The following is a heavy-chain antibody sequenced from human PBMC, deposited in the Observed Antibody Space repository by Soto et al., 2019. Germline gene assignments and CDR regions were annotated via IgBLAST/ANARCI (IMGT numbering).Heavy chain of an antibody. CDR2: MNPNSGNT. J-gene: IGHJ5*02. CDR1: GYTYTSYD. D-gene: IGHD6-13*01. V-gene: IGHV1-8*01. Sequence: ASVKVSCKASGYTYTSYDINWVRQATGQGLEWMGWMNPNSGNTGYAQKFQGRVTMTRNTSISKAYMELRSLRSEDTAVYYCAREPAAGTGWFDPWGKGTMVTVSS. CDR3: AREPAAGTGWFDP.